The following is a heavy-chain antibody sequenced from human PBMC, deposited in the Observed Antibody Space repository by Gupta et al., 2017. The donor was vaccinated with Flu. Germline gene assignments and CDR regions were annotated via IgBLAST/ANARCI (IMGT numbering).Heavy chain of an antibody. V-gene: IGHV3-21*01. CDR2: ISSSSSYI. J-gene: IGHJ5*02. Sequence: EVQLVESGGGLVKPGGSLRLSCAASGFTFSSYSMNWVRQAPGKGLEWVSSISSSSSYIYYADSVKGRFTISRDNAKNSLYLQMNSLRAEDTAVYYCASLEGPLLRSHQPYNWFDPWGQGTLVTVSS. CDR1: GFTFSSYS. CDR3: ASLEGPLLRSHQPYNWFDP. D-gene: IGHD3-3*01.